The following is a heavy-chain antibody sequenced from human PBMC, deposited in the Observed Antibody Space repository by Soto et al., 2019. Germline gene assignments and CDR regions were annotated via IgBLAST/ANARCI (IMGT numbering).Heavy chain of an antibody. CDR1: GFTFSSVRSYW. Sequence: EVQLVESGGGLVQPGGSLRLSCAASGFTFSSVRSYWMSWVRQAPGKGLEGVANIKLDGSERYYVDSVKGRFTISRDDARNSLYLQMNSLRAEDTAIYYCARGYYWGQGTLVSVSS. CDR2: IKLDGSER. D-gene: IGHD2-15*01. CDR3: ARGYY. V-gene: IGHV3-7*01. J-gene: IGHJ4*02.